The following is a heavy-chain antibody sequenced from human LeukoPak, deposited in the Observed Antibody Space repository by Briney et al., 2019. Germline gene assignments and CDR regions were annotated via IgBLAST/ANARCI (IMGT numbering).Heavy chain of an antibody. J-gene: IGHJ5*02. CDR2: ISSNGGST. CDR1: GFTFSSYA. V-gene: IGHV3-64*01. Sequence: GGSLRLSCVTSGFTFSSYAMHWVRQAPGKGLEYVSAISSNGGSTYYANSVKGRFTISRDDSKNTLYLQMGSLRAEDMAVYYCAREVGPFDPWGQGTLVTVSS. CDR3: AREVGPFDP.